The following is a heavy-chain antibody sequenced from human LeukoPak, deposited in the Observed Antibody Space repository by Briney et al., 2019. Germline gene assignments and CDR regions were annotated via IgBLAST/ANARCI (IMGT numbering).Heavy chain of an antibody. CDR2: IYYSGST. CDR3: ARDPQVYCGGDCYSKSNAFDI. CDR1: GGSISSGQYY. V-gene: IGHV4-30-4*01. D-gene: IGHD2-21*02. Sequence: SQTLSLTCTVSGGSISSGQYYWSWIRQPPGKGLEWIGYIYYSGSTYYNPSLKSRVTISVDTSKNQCSLKLSSVTAADTAVYYCARDPQVYCGGDCYSKSNAFDIWGQGTMVTVSS. J-gene: IGHJ3*02.